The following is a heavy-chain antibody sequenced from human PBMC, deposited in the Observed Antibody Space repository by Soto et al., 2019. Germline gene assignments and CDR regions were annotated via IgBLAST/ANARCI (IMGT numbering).Heavy chain of an antibody. D-gene: IGHD3-10*01. CDR2: INHSGST. V-gene: IGHV4-34*01. J-gene: IGHJ4*02. Sequence: SETLSLTCAVYGGSFSGYYWSRIRQPPGKGLEWIGEINHSGSTNYNPSLKSRVTISVDTSKNQFSLKLSSVTAADTAVYYCARARRVVRGVIIGTDFDYWGQGTLVTVSS. CDR3: ARARRVVRGVIIGTDFDY. CDR1: GGSFSGYY.